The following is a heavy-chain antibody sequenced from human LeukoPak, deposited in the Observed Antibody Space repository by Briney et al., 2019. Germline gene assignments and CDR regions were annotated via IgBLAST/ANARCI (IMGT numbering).Heavy chain of an antibody. V-gene: IGHV3-13*01. J-gene: IGHJ4*02. CDR2: LGIAGDT. CDR1: GLTVSSYA. D-gene: IGHD1-26*01. Sequence: PGGSLRLSCAASGLTVSSYAMHWVRQPIGKGLEWVSALGIAGDTFYPGSVKGRFTISRENAKNSLYLQMNSLRAEDTAMYYCARQKQSHGNFDYCGQGTLVTVSS. CDR3: ARQKQSHGNFDY.